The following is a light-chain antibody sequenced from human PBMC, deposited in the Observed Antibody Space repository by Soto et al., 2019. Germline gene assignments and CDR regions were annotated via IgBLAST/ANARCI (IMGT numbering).Light chain of an antibody. CDR2: EVT. Sequence: QSVLTQPASVSGSPGQSITISCTGTSSDVGGYEYVSWFQQHPGKAPKLMIYEVTNRPSGVSNRFSGSKSGNTASLTISVLQAEDEADYYCSSFTSSNTWLFGGGTKLTVL. CDR1: SSDVGGYEY. CDR3: SSFTSSNTWL. J-gene: IGLJ3*02. V-gene: IGLV2-14*01.